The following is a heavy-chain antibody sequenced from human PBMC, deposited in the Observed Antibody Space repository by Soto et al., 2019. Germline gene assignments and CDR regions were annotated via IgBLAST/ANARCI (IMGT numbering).Heavy chain of an antibody. CDR2: IWYDGSNK. CDR3: ARDGEYQLHDYYYYGMDV. Sequence: GGSLRLSCAASGFTFSSYGMHWVRQAPGKGLEWVAVIWYDGSNKYYADSVKGRFTISRDNSKNTLYLQMNSLRAEDTAVYYCARDGEYQLHDYYYYGMDVWGQGTTVTVSS. CDR1: GFTFSSYG. V-gene: IGHV3-33*01. J-gene: IGHJ6*02. D-gene: IGHD2-2*01.